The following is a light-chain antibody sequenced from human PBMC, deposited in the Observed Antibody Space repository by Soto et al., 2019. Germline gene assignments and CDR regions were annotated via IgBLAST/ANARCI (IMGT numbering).Light chain of an antibody. Sequence: IVLTQSPGTLSLSPGERATLSCRASQSFASNYLAWYQQRPGQAPRLLIYGASSRATGIPDRFSGSGSGTDFTLTISRLEPVDFAVYYCQQYGSSPWTFGQGTKVEIK. CDR1: QSFASNY. CDR2: GAS. V-gene: IGKV3-20*01. CDR3: QQYGSSPWT. J-gene: IGKJ1*01.